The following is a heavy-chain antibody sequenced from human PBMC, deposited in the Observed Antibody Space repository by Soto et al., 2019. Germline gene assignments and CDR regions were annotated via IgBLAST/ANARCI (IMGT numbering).Heavy chain of an antibody. CDR1: GGSFSRYY. CDR3: ARGEGRLVGTWFDP. D-gene: IGHD5-12*01. V-gene: IGHV4-34*01. CDR2: INHSGST. J-gene: IGHJ5*02. Sequence: TLSLTCDVYGGSFSRYYWNWIRQPPGKGLEWLGEINHSGSTNYNPSLESRVTISLDTSKTQFSLKLTSVTAADTAVYYCARGEGRLVGTWFDPWGQGTLVTVSS.